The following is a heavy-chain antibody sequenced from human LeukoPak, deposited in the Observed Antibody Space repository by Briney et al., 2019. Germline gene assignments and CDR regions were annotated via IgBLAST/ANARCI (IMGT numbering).Heavy chain of an antibody. CDR1: GGAFSGYD. CDR2: INHSGST. D-gene: IGHD2-15*01. J-gene: IGHJ4*02. V-gene: IGHV4-34*01. CDR3: ARGTSALGDY. Sequence: PSETLSLTCAVHGGAFSGYDWSWIRQSPGKGLEWFGEINHSGSTNYNPSLKSRGTISEDTRKNQFPPKLSSATAAGTALCVCARGTSALGDYWGQGTLITVSS.